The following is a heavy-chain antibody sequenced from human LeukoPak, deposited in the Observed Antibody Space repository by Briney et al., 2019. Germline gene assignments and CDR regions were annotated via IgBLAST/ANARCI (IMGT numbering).Heavy chain of an antibody. D-gene: IGHD1-7*01. V-gene: IGHV3-48*03. CDR2: ISKNGAPI. CDR1: GFTFSSYD. CDR3: VRVSWRGELS. Sequence: GGSLRLSCAASGFTFSSYDMHWVRQAPGKGLEWVSCISKNGAPIYYRDSVKGRFTISRDNAKKSLFLRLTSLRADDTAFYFCVRVSWRGELSWGQGTLVTVS. J-gene: IGHJ5*02.